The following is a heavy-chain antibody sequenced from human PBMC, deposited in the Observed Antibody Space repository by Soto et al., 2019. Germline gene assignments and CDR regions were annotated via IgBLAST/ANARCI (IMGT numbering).Heavy chain of an antibody. CDR1: GFTFNAAW. CDR3: TTGLAAAGTNY. J-gene: IGHJ4*02. Sequence: GGSLRLSCAASGFTFNAAWMSWVRQAPGKGLEWVGRIKSKADGGATDFAAPVKGRFTLSRDDSKNTLYLQMNSLKIEDTAVYYCTTGLAAAGTNYWGQGTLVTVSS. V-gene: IGHV3-15*01. D-gene: IGHD6-13*01. CDR2: IKSKADGGAT.